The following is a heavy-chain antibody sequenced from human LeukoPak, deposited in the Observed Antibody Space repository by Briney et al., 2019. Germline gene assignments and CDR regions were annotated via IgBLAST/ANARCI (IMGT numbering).Heavy chain of an antibody. D-gene: IGHD1-26*01. CDR1: GGTFSSYT. CDR2: ISAYNGNT. CDR3: ASSEGHPWIVGATTGVLDY. V-gene: IGHV1-18*01. Sequence: GSSVKVSCKASGGTFSSYTINWVRQAPGQGLEWMGWISAYNGNTNYAQKLQGRVTMTTDTSTSTAYMELRSLRSDDTAVYYCASSEGHPWIVGATTGVLDYWGQGTLVTVSS. J-gene: IGHJ4*02.